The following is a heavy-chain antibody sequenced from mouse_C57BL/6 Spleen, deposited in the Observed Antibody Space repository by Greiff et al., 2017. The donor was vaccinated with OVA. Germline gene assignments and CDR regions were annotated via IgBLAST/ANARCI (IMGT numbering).Heavy chain of an antibody. CDR2: ISAGGSYT. CDR1: GFTFSSYA. J-gene: IGHJ4*01. CDR3: ARDSNLYYYAMDY. V-gene: IGHV5-4*01. D-gene: IGHD2-5*01. Sequence: EVKVVESGGGLVKPGGSLKLSCAASGFTFSSYAMSWVRQTPEKRLEWVATISAGGSYTYYPDNVKGRFTISRDNAKNNLYLQMSHLKSEDTTMYYGARDSNLYYYAMDYWGQGTSVTVSS.